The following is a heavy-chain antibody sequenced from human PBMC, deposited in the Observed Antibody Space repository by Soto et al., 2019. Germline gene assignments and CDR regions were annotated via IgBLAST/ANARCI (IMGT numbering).Heavy chain of an antibody. J-gene: IGHJ3*02. V-gene: IGHV4-34*01. CDR2: INHSGST. D-gene: IGHD2-21*01. Sequence: SETLSLTCAVYGGSFSGYYWSWIRQPPGKGLEWIGEINHSGSTNYNPSLKSRVTISVDTSKNQFSLKLSSVTAADTAVYYCARRVVGSTGPSAYDIWGKGPMGTVSS. CDR3: ARRVVGSTGPSAYDI. CDR1: GGSFSGYY.